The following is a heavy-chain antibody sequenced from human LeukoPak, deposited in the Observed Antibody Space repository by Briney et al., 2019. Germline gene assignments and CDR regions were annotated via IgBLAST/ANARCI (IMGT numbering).Heavy chain of an antibody. Sequence: ASVTVSCKASGYTFTTYGISWVRQAPGQGLAWMGWMSAYTGNTNYAQKVQGRVTMTTDTSTSTAYMELRSLRSDDTAVYYCARDCGNCGGAPDDTFDIWGQGTMVTVSS. J-gene: IGHJ3*02. CDR1: GYTFTTYG. V-gene: IGHV1-18*01. D-gene: IGHD2-21*01. CDR3: ARDCGNCGGAPDDTFDI. CDR2: MSAYTGNT.